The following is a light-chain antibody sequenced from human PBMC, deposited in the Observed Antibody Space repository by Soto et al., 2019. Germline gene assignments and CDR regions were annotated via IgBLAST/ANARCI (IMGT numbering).Light chain of an antibody. J-gene: IGKJ2*01. CDR3: QQYYSYPQT. Sequence: AIRMTQSPSSLSASTGDRVTITCRASQGISSYLAWYQQKPGKAPKLLIDAASTLQSGVPSRFSGSGSGTDFTLTISCLQSEDFATYYCQQYYSYPQTFGQGTKLEIK. CDR1: QGISSY. V-gene: IGKV1-8*01. CDR2: AAS.